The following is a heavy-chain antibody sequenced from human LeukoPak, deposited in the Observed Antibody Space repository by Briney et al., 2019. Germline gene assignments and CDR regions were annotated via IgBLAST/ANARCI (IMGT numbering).Heavy chain of an antibody. CDR1: GFTFSSYA. J-gene: IGHJ4*02. D-gene: IGHD4-17*01. Sequence: PGGSLRLSCAASGFTFSSYAMHWVRQAPGKGLEWVAVISYDGSNKYYADSVKGRFTISRDNSKSTLYLQMNSLRAEDTAVYYSARGRAYGDYVYFDYWGQGTLVTVSS. V-gene: IGHV3-30-3*01. CDR3: ARGRAYGDYVYFDY. CDR2: ISYDGSNK.